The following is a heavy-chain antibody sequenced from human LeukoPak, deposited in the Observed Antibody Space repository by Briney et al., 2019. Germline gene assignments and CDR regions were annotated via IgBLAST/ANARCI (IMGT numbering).Heavy chain of an antibody. J-gene: IGHJ4*02. CDR1: GFTFSSYS. V-gene: IGHV3-21*01. Sequence: GGSLRLSCAASGFTFSSYSMNWVRQAPGKGLEWVSSISSSSSYIYYADSVKGRFTISRDNAKNSLYLQMNSLRAEDTAVYYCARAVYDSSGYYDYWGQGTLVTVSS. CDR3: ARAVYDSSGYYDY. CDR2: ISSSSSYI. D-gene: IGHD3-22*01.